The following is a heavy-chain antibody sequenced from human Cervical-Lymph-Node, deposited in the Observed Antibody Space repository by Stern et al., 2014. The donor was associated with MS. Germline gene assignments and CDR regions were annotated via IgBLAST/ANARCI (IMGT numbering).Heavy chain of an antibody. CDR2: ISYDGSNK. CDR1: GFTFSSYG. D-gene: IGHD4-17*01. V-gene: IGHV3-30*18. CDR3: AKERHGDYVFYYGMDV. Sequence: QLVESGGGVVQPGRSLRLSCAASGFTFSSYGMHWVRQAPGKGLEGVAVISYDGSNKYYADSVNGRVTISRDNSKNTLYLQMNSLRAEDTAVYYCAKERHGDYVFYYGMDVWGQGTTVTVSS. J-gene: IGHJ6*02.